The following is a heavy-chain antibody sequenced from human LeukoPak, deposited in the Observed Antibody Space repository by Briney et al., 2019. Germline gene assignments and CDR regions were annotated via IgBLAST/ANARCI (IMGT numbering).Heavy chain of an antibody. CDR3: ARHSYDTNPSDY. CDR2: IDPSDSNT. V-gene: IGHV5-10-1*01. Sequence: GEPLKISCKGSGYRFTNYWIGWVRQMPGKGLEWMGMIDPSDSNTNYSPSFQGHVTISADRSISTAFLQWSSLKASDSAMYYCARHSYDTNPSDYWGQGTLVTVAS. D-gene: IGHD3-22*01. J-gene: IGHJ4*02. CDR1: GYRFTNYW.